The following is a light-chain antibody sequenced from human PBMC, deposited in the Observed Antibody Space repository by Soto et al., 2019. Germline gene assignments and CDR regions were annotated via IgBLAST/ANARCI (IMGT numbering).Light chain of an antibody. V-gene: IGKV1-9*01. J-gene: IGKJ3*01. Sequence: DIQLTQSPSFLSASVGDRVTITCRASQGNSIHLAWYQQKPRKAPKLLIYAASTLQSGVPSRFSGSGSGTEFTHTISSLQPDDFATYYCQQLKSCPPFFCPGTKVDIK. CDR2: AAS. CDR3: QQLKSCPPF. CDR1: QGNSIH.